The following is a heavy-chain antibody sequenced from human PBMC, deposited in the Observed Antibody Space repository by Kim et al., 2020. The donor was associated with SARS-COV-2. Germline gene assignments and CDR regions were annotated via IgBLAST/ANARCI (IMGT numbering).Heavy chain of an antibody. Sequence: GGSLRLSCAASGFTFSSYSMNWVRQAPGKGLEWVSYISSSSSTIYYADSVKGRFTISRDNAKNSLYLQMNSLRDEDTAVYYCARDNCSGGSCSTYYYYYGMDVWGQGTTVTVSS. J-gene: IGHJ6*02. CDR1: GFTFSSYS. CDR2: ISSSSSTI. CDR3: ARDNCSGGSCSTYYYYYGMDV. D-gene: IGHD2-15*01. V-gene: IGHV3-48*02.